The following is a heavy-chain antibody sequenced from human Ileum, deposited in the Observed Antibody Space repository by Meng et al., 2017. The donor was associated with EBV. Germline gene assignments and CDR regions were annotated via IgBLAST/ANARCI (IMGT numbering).Heavy chain of an antibody. D-gene: IGHD3-22*01. J-gene: IGHJ4*02. CDR2: IHHTEST. CDR1: GGSISSSNW. CDR3: ARESYSDSSGYYSLDY. V-gene: IGHV4-4*02. Sequence: QARLLESGPGLGKPSGPLSLTCAVSGGSISSSNWWSWVRQAPGKGLEWIGEIHHTESTNYNPSLKSRVTISVDKSKNQFSLKLSSVTAADTAVYYCARESYSDSSGYYSLDYWGQGSLVTVSS.